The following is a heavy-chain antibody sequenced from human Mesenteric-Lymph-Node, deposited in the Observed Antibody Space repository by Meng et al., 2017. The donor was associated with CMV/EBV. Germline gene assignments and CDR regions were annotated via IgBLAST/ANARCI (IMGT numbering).Heavy chain of an antibody. J-gene: IGHJ4*02. CDR2: VRYDGGNK. Sequence: GESLKISCAASGFTFSNAWLYWVRQAPGKGLEWVAFVRYDGGNKYHADSVKGRFTISKDNSKNTLYLQMNSLRAEDTAVYYCAKVKDLYVGYDSPNDYWGQGTLVTVSS. V-gene: IGHV3-30*02. CDR1: GFTFSNAW. CDR3: AKVKDLYVGYDSPNDY. D-gene: IGHD5-12*01.